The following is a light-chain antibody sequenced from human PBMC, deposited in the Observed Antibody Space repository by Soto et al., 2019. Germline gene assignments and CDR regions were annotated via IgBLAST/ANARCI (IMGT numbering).Light chain of an antibody. CDR2: GAS. J-gene: IGKJ1*01. CDR1: QSISSN. V-gene: IGKV3-15*01. CDR3: QNYNNWPWT. Sequence: EILMTQSPATLSVSPGERATLSCRASQSISSNLAWYQQKPGQAPRLLIYGASTRATGIPARFSGSGSGTEFILTISSLQSEDFAVYYCQNYNNWPWTFGQGTKVEIK.